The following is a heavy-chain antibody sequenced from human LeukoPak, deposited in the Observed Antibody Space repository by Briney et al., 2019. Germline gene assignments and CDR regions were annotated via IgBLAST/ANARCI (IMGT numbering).Heavy chain of an antibody. CDR1: GYTFTSYY. J-gene: IGHJ4*02. CDR3: ARGGFDY. CDR2: INPHSGDT. Sequence: ASVKVSCKAFGYTFTSYYMHWVRQAPGQGLEWMGWINPHSGDTNYAHKFQGRVTMTRDTSISIAYMELSRLRSDDTAIYYCARGGFDYWGQGTLVTVSS. V-gene: IGHV1-2*07.